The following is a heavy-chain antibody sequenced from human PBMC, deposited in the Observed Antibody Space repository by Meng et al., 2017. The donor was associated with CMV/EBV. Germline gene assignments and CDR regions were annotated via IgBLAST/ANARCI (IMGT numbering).Heavy chain of an antibody. CDR2: ISYDGSNK. V-gene: IGHV3-30*04. Sequence: GESLKISCAASGFTFSSYAMHWVRQAPGKGLEWVAVISYDGSNKYYADSVKGRFTISRDNSKNTLYLQMNSLRTEDTAVYYCASCIAAAVSDVTGPPDYWGQGTLVTVSS. D-gene: IGHD6-13*01. CDR3: ASCIAAAVSDVTGPPDY. J-gene: IGHJ4*02. CDR1: GFTFSSYA.